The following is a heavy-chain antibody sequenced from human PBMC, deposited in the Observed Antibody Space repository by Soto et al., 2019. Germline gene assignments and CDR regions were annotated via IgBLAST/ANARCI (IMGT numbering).Heavy chain of an antibody. V-gene: IGHV4-31*03. CDR3: ARVSGLYGDPKFGS. CDR2: IYYSGTT. D-gene: IGHD4-17*01. J-gene: IGHJ4*02. Sequence: SETLSLTCTVSGDSISSGGYYWSWIRQRPGKGLEWIGYIYYSGTTYHSPSLESRVIISVDTSKDQFSLKLNSVTAADTAVYYCARVSGLYGDPKFGSWGQGTLVTVSS. CDR1: GDSISSGGYY.